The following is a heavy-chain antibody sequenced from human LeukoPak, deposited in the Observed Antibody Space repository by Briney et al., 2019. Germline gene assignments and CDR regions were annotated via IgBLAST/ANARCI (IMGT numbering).Heavy chain of an antibody. J-gene: IGHJ4*02. CDR3: TTVTHFYL. CDR1: LFSLSGAW. Sequence: GGSLRLSRVTSLFSLSGAWLRCVRQAPGEGREWVGRIKKGVATDYPTPVQGRFTISRDDSKDTPYLQMNSLGTEDTGIYYCTTVTHFYLGGQGALVTVSS. V-gene: IGHV3-15*01. CDR2: IKKGVAT. D-gene: IGHD2-15*01.